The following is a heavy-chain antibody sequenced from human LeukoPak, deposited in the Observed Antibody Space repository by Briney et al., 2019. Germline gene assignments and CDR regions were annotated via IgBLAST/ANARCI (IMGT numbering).Heavy chain of an antibody. V-gene: IGHV3-9*03. CDR2: ISWNSGSI. D-gene: IGHD2-2*01. CDR1: GFTFHDYA. CDR3: AKGRDTIGYCSSTSCYFDY. Sequence: SLRLSCAASGFTFHDYAMHWVRRAPGKGLEWVSGISWNSGSIGYADSVKGRFTISRDNAKNSLYLQMNSLRAEDMALYYCAKGRDTIGYCSSTSCYFDYWGQGTLVTVSS. J-gene: IGHJ4*02.